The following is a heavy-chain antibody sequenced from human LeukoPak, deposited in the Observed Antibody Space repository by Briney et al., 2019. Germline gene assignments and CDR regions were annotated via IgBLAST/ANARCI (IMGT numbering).Heavy chain of an antibody. CDR3: AREEDIVVVVAANPFDY. Sequence: GGSLRLSCAASGFTFSGYWMHWVRQAPGKGLVWVSRINSDGSSTSYADSVKGRFTISRDNAKNTLYLQMNSLRAEDTAVYYCAREEDIVVVVAANPFDYWGQGTLVTVSS. V-gene: IGHV3-74*01. CDR1: GFTFSGYW. D-gene: IGHD2-15*01. J-gene: IGHJ4*02. CDR2: INSDGSST.